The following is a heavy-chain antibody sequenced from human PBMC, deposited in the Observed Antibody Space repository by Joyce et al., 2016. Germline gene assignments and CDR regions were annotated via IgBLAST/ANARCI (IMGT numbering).Heavy chain of an antibody. J-gene: IGHJ3*02. CDR2: IPYDGSNK. CDR1: GFTFSRYA. V-gene: IGHV3-30-3*01. Sequence: QVHLVESGGGVVQPGRSLRLSCAASGFTFSRYAMHWVRQAPGKGREWVTVIPYDGSNKYYADSVKGRFTISRDNSKNTLYLQMNSLRPEDTAMYYCAKDFFESSGGYCAFDMWGQGTMVTVSP. CDR3: AKDFFESSGGYCAFDM. D-gene: IGHD3-22*01.